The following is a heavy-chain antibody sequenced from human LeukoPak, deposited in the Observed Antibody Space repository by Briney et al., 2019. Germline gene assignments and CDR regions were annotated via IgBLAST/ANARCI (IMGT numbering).Heavy chain of an antibody. Sequence: VASVKVSCKASGYTFTGYYIHWVRQAPGQGLEWMGWINPNSGGTNYAQKFQGRVTMTRDTSISTAYMELSRLRSDDTAVYYCALTGKYYDSSGYYHYSNWYFDLWGRGTLVTVSS. V-gene: IGHV1-2*02. CDR3: ALTGKYYDSSGYYHYSNWYFDL. CDR1: GYTFTGYY. J-gene: IGHJ2*01. D-gene: IGHD3-22*01. CDR2: INPNSGGT.